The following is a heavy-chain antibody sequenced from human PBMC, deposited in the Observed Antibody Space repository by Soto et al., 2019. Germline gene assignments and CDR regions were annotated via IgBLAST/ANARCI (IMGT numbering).Heavy chain of an antibody. J-gene: IGHJ4*02. CDR3: AASSSWYAEAGTVDY. Sequence: ASVKVSCKVSGYTLTELSMHWVRQAPGNGLEWMGGFDPEDGETIYAQKFQGRVTMTEDTSTDTAYMELSSLRSEDTAVYYCAASSSWYAEAGTVDYWGQGTLVTVSS. CDR1: GYTLTELS. D-gene: IGHD6-13*01. CDR2: FDPEDGET. V-gene: IGHV1-24*01.